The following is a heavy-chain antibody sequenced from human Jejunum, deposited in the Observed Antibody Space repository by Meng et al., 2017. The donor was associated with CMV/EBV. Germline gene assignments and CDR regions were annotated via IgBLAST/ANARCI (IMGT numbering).Heavy chain of an antibody. J-gene: IGHJ6*02. CDR3: ARHADGGWYAMDV. Sequence: SAFAFSHYWMTWVRQPPGKGLGWVANIRPDGTETNHVDSLQGRFTISRDNGKNALYLQMNSLRVEDTAVYYCARHADGGWYAMDVWGHGTTVTVSS. CDR2: IRPDGTET. V-gene: IGHV3-7*02. D-gene: IGHD2-15*01. CDR1: AFAFSHYW.